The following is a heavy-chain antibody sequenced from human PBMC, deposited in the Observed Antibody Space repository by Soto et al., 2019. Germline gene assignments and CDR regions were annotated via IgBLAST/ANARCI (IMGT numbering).Heavy chain of an antibody. J-gene: IGHJ4*02. Sequence: QVPLVESGGGVVQPGRSLRLSCAAAGFTFSSYGMHWVRQSPGNGLEWVAVISYDGSNKYYADSVKGRFTISRDNSKNTPYLQMNSLRAEDTVVYYCEMGLAVTTSLGYWGQGTLVTLSA. CDR1: GFTFSSYG. V-gene: IGHV3-30*03. CDR2: ISYDGSNK. CDR3: EMGLAVTTSLGY. D-gene: IGHD4-17*01.